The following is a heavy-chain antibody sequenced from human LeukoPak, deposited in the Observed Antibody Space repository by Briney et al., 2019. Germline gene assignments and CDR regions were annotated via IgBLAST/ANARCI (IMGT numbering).Heavy chain of an antibody. D-gene: IGHD3-3*01. V-gene: IGHV3-48*01. J-gene: IGHJ3*02. CDR2: ISSSSSTI. CDR3: ARGGSLPRPVITIFGVVIPGDAFDI. Sequence: PGGSLRLSCAASGFTLSSYSMNWVRQAPGKGLEWVSYISSSSSTIYYADSVKGRFTISRDNAKSSLYLQMNSLRAEDTAVYYCARGGSLPRPVITIFGVVIPGDAFDIWGQGTMVTVSS. CDR1: GFTLSSYS.